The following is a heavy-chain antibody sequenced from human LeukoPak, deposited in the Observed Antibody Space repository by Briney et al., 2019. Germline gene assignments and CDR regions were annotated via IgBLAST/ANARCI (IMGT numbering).Heavy chain of an antibody. Sequence: GGSLRLSCVASGFTFSNSWMSWVRQAPGKGLEWVASIRPDGSQDYYMDSVKGRSTISRGNAENSLFLQMNSLRAEDAAVYFCARLMGTVTTYDFWGQGTLVRVSS. CDR1: GFTFSNSW. CDR3: ARLMGTVTTYDF. CDR2: IRPDGSQD. D-gene: IGHD1-7*01. J-gene: IGHJ4*02. V-gene: IGHV3-7*01.